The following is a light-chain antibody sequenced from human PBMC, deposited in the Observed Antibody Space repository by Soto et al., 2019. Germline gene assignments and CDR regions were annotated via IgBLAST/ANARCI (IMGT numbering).Light chain of an antibody. Sequence: DVQMTQSPSSLSASVGDRVTITCRSSQSIISYLNWYQQKAGKAPQLLIYAASTLQSGVPARFSGGGSGTDFTLTISSLQPEDSAIYYCQQTYSGPRTFGQGTKLEIK. J-gene: IGKJ2*02. CDR3: QQTYSGPRT. V-gene: IGKV1-39*01. CDR2: AAS. CDR1: QSIISY.